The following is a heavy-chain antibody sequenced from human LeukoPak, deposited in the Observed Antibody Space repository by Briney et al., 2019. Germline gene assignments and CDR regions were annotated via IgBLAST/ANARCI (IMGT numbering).Heavy chain of an antibody. D-gene: IGHD3-10*01. CDR1: GLSISNDW. CDR3: TLIQGWGSGSYYRDF. CDR2: VKSKSAGETT. V-gene: IGHV3-15*01. J-gene: IGHJ4*02. Sequence: GGSLRLSCAASGLSISNDWMSWVRQAPGKGLEWVARVKSKSAGETTDYAAPVKGRSTISRDDSKNTLYLQMNSLKTEDTAVYYCTLIQGWGSGSYYRDFWGQGTLVTVSS.